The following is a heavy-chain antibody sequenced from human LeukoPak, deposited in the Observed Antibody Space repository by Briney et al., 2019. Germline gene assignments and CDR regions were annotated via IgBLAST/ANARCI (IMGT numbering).Heavy chain of an antibody. V-gene: IGHV3-30*02. D-gene: IGHD3-22*01. Sequence: GGSLRLSCAASGFTFSSYGMHWVRQAPGKGLEWVAFIRYDGSNKYYADSVKGRFTISRDNAKNSLYLQMNSLRAEDTAVYYCARDPYDSSAYGAFDVWGQGTMVTAS. CDR3: ARDPYDSSAYGAFDV. J-gene: IGHJ3*01. CDR1: GFTFSSYG. CDR2: IRYDGSNK.